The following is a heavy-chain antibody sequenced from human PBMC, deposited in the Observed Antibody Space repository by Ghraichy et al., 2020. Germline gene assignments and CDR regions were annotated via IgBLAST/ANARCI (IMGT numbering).Heavy chain of an antibody. CDR1: GGSISSYC. CDR3: ERVTPRTYNWFDP. V-gene: IGHV4-59*01. CDR2: IYYNGST. D-gene: IGHD1-14*01. J-gene: IGHJ5*02. Sequence: SETLSLTCTVSGGSISSYCWCWRRQPPAKGKELIGYIYYNGSTNYNPSLKSRVTISVYTSKNQFSLKLSSVTAADTAVYYCERVTPRTYNWFDPWCQGSLFTVAS.